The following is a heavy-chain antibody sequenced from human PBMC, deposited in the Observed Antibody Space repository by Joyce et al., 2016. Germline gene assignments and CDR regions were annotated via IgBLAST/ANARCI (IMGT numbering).Heavy chain of an antibody. Sequence: VQLVQSGAEVKKPGSSVKVACMVSGGNFYDYTITWVRQAPGQGLEWMGRIIPIVGAANYARKFRGRVALTADKSTATAYLELNSLRLDDTAMFFCTRGRIEYSKTFNAYDIWGQGTMVTVSS. J-gene: IGHJ3*02. CDR3: TRGRIEYSKTFNAYDI. V-gene: IGHV1-69*08. CDR1: GGNFYDYT. CDR2: IIPIVGAA. D-gene: IGHD2/OR15-2a*01.